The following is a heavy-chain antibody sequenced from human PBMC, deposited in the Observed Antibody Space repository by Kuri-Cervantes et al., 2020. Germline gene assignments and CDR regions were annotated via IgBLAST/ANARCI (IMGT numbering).Heavy chain of an antibody. J-gene: IGHJ4*02. CDR1: GGTFSHYA. V-gene: IGHV1-69*05. Sequence: SVKVSCKASGGTFSHYAISWVRQAPGQGLEWMGRIIPIFGAPNYAQKFQGRVTITTDDSTSIAYMELSSLRSEDMAVYYCAREGYYDSSDYYYANYFDYWGQGTLVTVSS. D-gene: IGHD3-22*01. CDR2: IIPIFGAP. CDR3: AREGYYDSSDYYYANYFDY.